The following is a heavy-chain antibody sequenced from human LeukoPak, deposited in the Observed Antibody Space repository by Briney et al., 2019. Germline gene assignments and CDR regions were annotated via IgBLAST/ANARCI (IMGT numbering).Heavy chain of an antibody. V-gene: IGHV4-28*05. CDR1: GYSISTSNY. CDR3: ARKTTAGPTKAAFDI. J-gene: IGHJ3*02. CDR2: IYYSGGI. D-gene: IGHD2-21*02. Sequence: PSETLSLTCSVSGYSISTSNYWAWIRQPPGRELEWIGHIYYSGGIYYNPSLKSRVTMSVDTSRNQFSLKLSSVTAVDTAVYYCARKTTAGPTKAAFDIWGQGTMVAVST.